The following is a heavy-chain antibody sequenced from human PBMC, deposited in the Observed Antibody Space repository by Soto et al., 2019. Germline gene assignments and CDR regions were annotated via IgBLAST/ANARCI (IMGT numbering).Heavy chain of an antibody. J-gene: IGHJ3*02. D-gene: IGHD3-3*01. Sequence: GGSLRLSCAASGFTFSGSAMHWVRQASGKGLEWVGRIRSKANSYATAYAASVKGRFTISRDDSKNTAYLQMNSLKTEDTALYYGSSWRRGCDALDIWGQGTMVTVSS. CDR1: GFTFSGSA. CDR3: SSWRRGCDALDI. CDR2: IRSKANSYAT. V-gene: IGHV3-73*01.